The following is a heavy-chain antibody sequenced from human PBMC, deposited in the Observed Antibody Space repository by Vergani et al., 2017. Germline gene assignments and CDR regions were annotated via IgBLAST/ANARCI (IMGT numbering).Heavy chain of an antibody. CDR2: INPNSGGT. V-gene: IGHV1-2*02. CDR3: ARGLVRGVITPSY. CDR1: GYTFTSYA. J-gene: IGHJ4*02. Sequence: QVQLVQSGAEVKKPGASVKVSCKASGYTFTSYAMHWVRQAPGQRLEWMGWINPNSGGTNYAQKFQGRVTMTRDTSISTAYMELSRLRSDDTAVYYCARGLVRGVITPSYWGQGTLVTVSS. D-gene: IGHD3-10*01.